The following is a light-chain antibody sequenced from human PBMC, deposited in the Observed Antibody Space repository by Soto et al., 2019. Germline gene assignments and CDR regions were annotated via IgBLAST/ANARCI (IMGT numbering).Light chain of an antibody. CDR1: QSVNSN. J-gene: IGKJ1*01. CDR3: QEYNTWPWT. CDR2: GAS. Sequence: ETGMSQSPATVSVTPEETATLSCRASQSVNSNLAWYQQKLGQAPRVLIYGASTRATGIPDRFSGSGSGTEFILTISSLQSEDFAVYYCQEYNTWPWTFGQGTKVDIK. V-gene: IGKV3-15*01.